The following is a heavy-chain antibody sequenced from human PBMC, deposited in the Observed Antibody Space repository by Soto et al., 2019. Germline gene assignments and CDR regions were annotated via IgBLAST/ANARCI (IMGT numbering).Heavy chain of an antibody. Sequence: QVQLQESGPGLVKPSQTLSLTCTVSGGSISSGGYYWSWIRQHPGKGLEWIGYIYYSGSTYYNPSLTSRVTISVDTSKDHVPLKLSSVTAADTAVNYCARGSPREFEDYWGQGTLVTVSS. D-gene: IGHD2-15*01. CDR1: GGSISSGGYY. CDR2: IYYSGST. V-gene: IGHV4-31*03. J-gene: IGHJ4*02. CDR3: ARGSPREFEDY.